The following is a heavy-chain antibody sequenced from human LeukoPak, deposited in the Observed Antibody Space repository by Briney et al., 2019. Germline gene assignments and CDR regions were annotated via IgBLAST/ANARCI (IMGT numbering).Heavy chain of an antibody. CDR3: AKDIFRRSWGSPYFDY. D-gene: IGHD7-27*01. CDR1: GFTFDDYA. CDR2: IRWNSGST. J-gene: IGHJ4*02. Sequence: GGSLRLSCAASGFTFDDYAMHWVRQAPGKGLKRVSGIRWNSGSTGYADSVKGRFTISRDNAKNSLYLQMNSLRAEDTALYYCAKDIFRRSWGSPYFDYWGQGTLVTVSS. V-gene: IGHV3-9*01.